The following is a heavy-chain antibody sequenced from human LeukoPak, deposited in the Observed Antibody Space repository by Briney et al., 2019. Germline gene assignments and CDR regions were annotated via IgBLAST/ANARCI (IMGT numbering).Heavy chain of an antibody. D-gene: IGHD2-15*01. Sequence: GGSLRLSCAASGFTFDDYAMHWVRQAPGKGLEWVSLISGDGGSIYYADSVKGRFTISRDNSKNSLYLQMNSLRTEDTALYYCAKDSLGYCSGGSCYPYYFDYWGQGTLVTVSS. V-gene: IGHV3-43*02. J-gene: IGHJ4*02. CDR2: ISGDGGSI. CDR3: AKDSLGYCSGGSCYPYYFDY. CDR1: GFTFDDYA.